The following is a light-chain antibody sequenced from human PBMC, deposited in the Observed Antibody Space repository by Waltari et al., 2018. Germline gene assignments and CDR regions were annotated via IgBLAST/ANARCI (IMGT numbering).Light chain of an antibody. Sequence: EILLTQSPATRSGSPGESATLSCRASQSFSTNLAWYQQKPGQVPRLIIYAASTRATGVAARFSGSGSGTEFTLTISSLQSEDFAVYYCQQYHHWPLTFGGGTEVEIK. J-gene: IGKJ4*01. V-gene: IGKV3-15*01. CDR3: QQYHHWPLT. CDR2: AAS. CDR1: QSFSTN.